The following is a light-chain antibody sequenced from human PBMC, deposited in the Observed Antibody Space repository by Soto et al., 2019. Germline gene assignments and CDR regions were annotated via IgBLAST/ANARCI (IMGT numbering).Light chain of an antibody. CDR2: DAS. Sequence: EIMLTQSPVTLSVSPGEGATLSGTGSQSVNLNLAWYQQKADQPPRLLLYDASTRATGIPVRFRGSGSVAEFTLTISGLQSEDSAVYYCHQYTSWPRGTFGTGTKVDIK. CDR3: HQYTSWPRGT. J-gene: IGKJ3*01. CDR1: QSVNLN. V-gene: IGKV3-15*01.